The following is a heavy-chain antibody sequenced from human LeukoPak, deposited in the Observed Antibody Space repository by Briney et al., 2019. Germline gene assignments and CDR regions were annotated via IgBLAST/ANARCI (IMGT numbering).Heavy chain of an antibody. J-gene: IGHJ4*02. CDR1: GGSFSSYY. D-gene: IGHD3-22*01. CDR2: IYYSGST. Sequence: PSETLSLTCAVYGGSFSSYYWSWIRQPSGKGLEWIGYIYYSGSTNYNPSLKSRVTISVDTSKNQFSLKLRSVTAADTAVYYCARVTGYMIEDYFDYWGQGTLVTVSS. V-gene: IGHV4-59*01. CDR3: ARVTGYMIEDYFDY.